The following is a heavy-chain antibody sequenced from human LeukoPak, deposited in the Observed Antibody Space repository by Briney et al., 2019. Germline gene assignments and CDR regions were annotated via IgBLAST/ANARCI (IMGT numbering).Heavy chain of an antibody. CDR2: ISGTGSST. CDR3: ARDPGYSSSWYGGLSHELDY. CDR1: GFTFNNYA. V-gene: IGHV3-23*01. Sequence: PGGSLRLSCAASGFTFNNYAMNWVRQGPGEGLEWVSAISGTGSSTYYADSVKGRFTISRDNSKNTLYLQMGSLRAEDTAVYYCARDPGYSSSWYGGLSHELDYWGQGTLVTVSS. J-gene: IGHJ4*02. D-gene: IGHD6-13*01.